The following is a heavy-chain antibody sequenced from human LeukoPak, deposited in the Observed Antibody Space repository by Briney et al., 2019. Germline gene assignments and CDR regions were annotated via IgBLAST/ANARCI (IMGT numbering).Heavy chain of an antibody. V-gene: IGHV4-34*01. D-gene: IGHD6-6*01. CDR1: GGSFSGYY. Sequence: SETLSLTCAVYGGSFSGYYWSWIRQPPGKGLEWIGEINHSGSTNYNPSLKSRVTISVDTSKNQFSLKLSPVTAADTAVYYCSSSLRFGLRMDVWGKGTTVTVSS. CDR3: SSSLRFGLRMDV. CDR2: INHSGST. J-gene: IGHJ6*03.